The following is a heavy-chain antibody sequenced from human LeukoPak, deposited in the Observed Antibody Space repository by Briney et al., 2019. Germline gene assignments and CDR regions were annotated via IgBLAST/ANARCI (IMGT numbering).Heavy chain of an antibody. V-gene: IGHV3-66*02. J-gene: IGHJ4*02. Sequence: PGGSLRLSCAASGFTVSSNYMSWVRQAPGKGLEWVSVIYSGGSTYYADSVKGRFTISRDNSKNTLYLQMNSLRAEDTAVYYCASAKSRVLRFLEWPRPFDYWGQGTLVTVSS. CDR1: GFTVSSNY. CDR3: ASAKSRVLRFLEWPRPFDY. D-gene: IGHD3-3*01. CDR2: IYSGGST.